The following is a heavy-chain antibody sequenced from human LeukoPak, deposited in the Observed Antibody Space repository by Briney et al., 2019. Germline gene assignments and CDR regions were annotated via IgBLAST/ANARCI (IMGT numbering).Heavy chain of an antibody. CDR1: GFTFSSYG. CDR3: ASDYGDFYYMDV. CDR2: ISYDGSNK. Sequence: GGSLRLSCAASGFTFSSYGMHWVRQAPGKGLEWVAVISYDGSNKYYADSVKGRFTISRDNAKNTLYLQMNSLRAEDTAVYYCASDYGDFYYMDVWGKGTTVTVSS. J-gene: IGHJ6*03. D-gene: IGHD4-17*01. V-gene: IGHV3-30*03.